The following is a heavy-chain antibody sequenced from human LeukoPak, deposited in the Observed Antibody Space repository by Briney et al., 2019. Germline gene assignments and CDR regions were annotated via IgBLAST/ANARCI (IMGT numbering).Heavy chain of an antibody. V-gene: IGHV4-59*08. D-gene: IGHD5-18*01. J-gene: IGHJ5*02. Sequence: SETLSLTCTVSGGSISNYYWSWIRQPPGKGLEWIGYIYYSGSTNYNPSLKSRVTISVDTSKNQFSLKLSSVTAADTAVYYCARGLNHGYSYGSNWFDPWGQGTLVTVSS. CDR2: IYYSGST. CDR1: GGSISNYY. CDR3: ARGLNHGYSYGSNWFDP.